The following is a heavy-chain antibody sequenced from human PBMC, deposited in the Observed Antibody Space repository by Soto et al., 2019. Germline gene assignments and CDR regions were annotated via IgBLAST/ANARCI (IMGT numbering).Heavy chain of an antibody. CDR1: GGTFSSYA. CDR2: IIPIFGTA. V-gene: IGHV1-69*13. CDR3: ARGAVAGTWYFDY. Sequence: SVKVSCKASGGTFSSYAISWVRQAPEQGLEWMGGIIPIFGTANYAQKFQGRVTITADESTSTAYMELSSLRSEDTAVYYCARGAVAGTWYFDYWGQGTLVTVSS. J-gene: IGHJ4*02. D-gene: IGHD6-19*01.